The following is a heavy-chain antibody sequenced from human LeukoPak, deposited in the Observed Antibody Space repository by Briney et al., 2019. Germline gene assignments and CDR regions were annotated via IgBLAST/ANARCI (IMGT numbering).Heavy chain of an antibody. V-gene: IGHV3-48*01. CDR1: GFTFSSYS. J-gene: IGHJ6*04. CDR3: AKDGVYDFWSGYPYLDV. CDR2: ISSSSSTI. Sequence: GGSLRLSCAASGFTFSSYSMNWVRQAPGKGLEWVSYISSSSSTIYYADSVKGRFTISRDNAKNSLYLQMNSLRAEDTAVYYCAKDGVYDFWSGYPYLDVWGKGTTVTVSS. D-gene: IGHD3-3*01.